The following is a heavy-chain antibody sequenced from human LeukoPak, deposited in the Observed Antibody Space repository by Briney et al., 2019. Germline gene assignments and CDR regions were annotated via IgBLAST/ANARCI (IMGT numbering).Heavy chain of an antibody. V-gene: IGHV3-15*01. D-gene: IGHD3-22*01. CDR3: TTDPLPYYYDSSGPPAH. CDR1: GFTFSNAW. CDR2: IKSKTDGGTT. J-gene: IGHJ4*02. Sequence: PGGSLRPSCAASGFTFSNAWMSWVRQAPGKGLEWVGRIKSKTDGGTTDYAAPVKGRFTISRDDSKNTLYLQMNSLKTEDTAVYYGTTDPLPYYYDSSGPPAHWGQGTRVTVPS.